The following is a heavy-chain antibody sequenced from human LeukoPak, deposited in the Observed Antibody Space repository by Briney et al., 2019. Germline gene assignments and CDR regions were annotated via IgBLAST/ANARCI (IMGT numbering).Heavy chain of an antibody. V-gene: IGHV4-34*01. J-gene: IGHJ4*02. CDR2: INHSGST. CDR3: ARVGGLWFGESSFDY. D-gene: IGHD3-10*01. CDR1: GGSFSGYY. Sequence: PSETLSLTCAVYGGSFSGYYWSWIRQPPGKGLEWIGEINHSGSTNYNPSLKSRVTISVDTSKNQFSLKLTSVPAADTAVYYCARVGGLWFGESSFDYWGQGTLVTVSS.